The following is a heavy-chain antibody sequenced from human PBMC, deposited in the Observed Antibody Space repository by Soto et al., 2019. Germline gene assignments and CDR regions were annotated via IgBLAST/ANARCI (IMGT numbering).Heavy chain of an antibody. CDR1: GFTFSNYW. CDR2: IKEDGSET. V-gene: IGHV3-7*04. Sequence: ESGGGLVQPGGSLRLSCAASGFTFSNYWMNWVRQAPGKGLEWVANIKEDGSETYYVDSVKGRFTISRDNAKNSLYLQVNSLRVEDTAVYYCARGTTIPGLDYWGQGTLVTVSS. J-gene: IGHJ4*02. CDR3: ARGTTIPGLDY. D-gene: IGHD2-21*01.